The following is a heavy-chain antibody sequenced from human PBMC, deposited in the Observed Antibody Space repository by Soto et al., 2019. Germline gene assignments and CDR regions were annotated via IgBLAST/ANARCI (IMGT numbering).Heavy chain of an antibody. J-gene: IGHJ4*02. D-gene: IGHD3-22*01. Sequence: GGSLRLSCAASGFTFSSYWMSWVRQAPGKGLEWVANIKQDGSEKYYVDSVKGRFTISRDNAKNSLYLQMNSLRAEDTAVYYCARVETNYDSSGYYHDYWGQGTLVTVSS. CDR2: IKQDGSEK. V-gene: IGHV3-7*01. CDR3: ARVETNYDSSGYYHDY. CDR1: GFTFSSYW.